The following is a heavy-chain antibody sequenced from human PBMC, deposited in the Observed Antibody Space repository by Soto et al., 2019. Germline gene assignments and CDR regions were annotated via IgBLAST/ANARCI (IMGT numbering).Heavy chain of an antibody. J-gene: IGHJ6*02. CDR1: GGTFSSYA. D-gene: IGHD4-4*01. Sequence: QVQLVQSGAEVKKPGSSVKVSCKASGGTFSSYAISWVRQAPGQGLEWMGGIIPIIGTANYAQKFRGSVTITADESTSTAYMELSSLRSEDTAVYYCAREQGGHYTWGMDVWGQGTTVTVSS. CDR3: AREQGGHYTWGMDV. CDR2: IIPIIGTA. V-gene: IGHV1-69*01.